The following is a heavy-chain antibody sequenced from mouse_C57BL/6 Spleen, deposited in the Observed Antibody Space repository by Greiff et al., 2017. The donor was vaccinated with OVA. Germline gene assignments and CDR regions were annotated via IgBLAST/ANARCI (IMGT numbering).Heavy chain of an antibody. D-gene: IGHD1-1*01. Sequence: QVQLQQSGAELVRPGTSVKVSCKASGYAFTNYLIEWVKQRPGQGLAWIGVINPGSGGTTYNEKIKGKATLTAAKSSSTAYMQLSSLTSEDSAVYFCARGYYGRGYYFDYWGQGTTLTVSS. V-gene: IGHV1-54*01. CDR3: ARGYYGRGYYFDY. J-gene: IGHJ2*01. CDR1: GYAFTNYL. CDR2: INPGSGGT.